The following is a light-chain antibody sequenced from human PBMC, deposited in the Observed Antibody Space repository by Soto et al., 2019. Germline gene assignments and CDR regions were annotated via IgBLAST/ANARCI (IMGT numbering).Light chain of an antibody. CDR2: DVS. CDR3: CSYTSSSLYV. CDR1: SSDVGGYNY. Sequence: QSALTQPASVSGSPGQSITISCTGTSSDVGGYNYVSWYQQLPGKAPKLMIYDVSDRPSGVSNRFSGSKSGNTASLTISGLQAEDEADYYCCSYTSSSLYVFGTGTKLTVL. V-gene: IGLV2-14*01. J-gene: IGLJ1*01.